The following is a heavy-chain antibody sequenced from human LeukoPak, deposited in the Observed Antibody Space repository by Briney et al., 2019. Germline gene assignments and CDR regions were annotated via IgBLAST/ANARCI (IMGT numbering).Heavy chain of an antibody. V-gene: IGHV1-2*02. CDR3: AREDGSGNFCFDY. Sequence: ASVKVSCKASGYTFTGYYMHWVRQAPGQGLEWMGWINPNSGGTNYAQKFQGRVTMTRDTSISTAYMELSRLRSDDKAVYYCAREDGSGNFCFDYWGQGTLVTVSS. CDR1: GYTFTGYY. CDR2: INPNSGGT. J-gene: IGHJ4*02. D-gene: IGHD3-10*01.